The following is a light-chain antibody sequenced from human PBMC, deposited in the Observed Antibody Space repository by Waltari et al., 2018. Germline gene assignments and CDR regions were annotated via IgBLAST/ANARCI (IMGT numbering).Light chain of an antibody. V-gene: IGKV1-16*01. CDR3: QQYYGYPLSCGGRTTVVIT. Sequence: DFQMTQSPSSLSASVGDRVTITCRASQNIDNDLAWFQQKPGNAPKSLIYGVSTLQSGVPSRFRGSRSGADFTLTISNLQPEDSATYVCQQYYGYPLSCGGRTTVVIT. CDR1: QNIDND. CDR2: GVS. J-gene: IGKJ5*01.